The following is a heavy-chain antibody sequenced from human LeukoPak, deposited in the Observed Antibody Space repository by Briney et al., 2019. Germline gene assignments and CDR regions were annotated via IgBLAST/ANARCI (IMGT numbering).Heavy chain of an antibody. CDR2: FDPEDGET. CDR3: ATDGGPPYYDILTGYYSAAFDI. J-gene: IGHJ3*02. V-gene: IGHV1-24*01. D-gene: IGHD3-9*01. CDR1: GYTLTELS. Sequence: ASVKVSCKVSGYTLTELSMHWVRQAPGKGLEWMGGFDPEDGETIHAQKFQGRVTMTEDTSTDTAYMELSSLRSEDTAVCYCATDGGPPYYDILTGYYSAAFDIWGQGTMVTVSS.